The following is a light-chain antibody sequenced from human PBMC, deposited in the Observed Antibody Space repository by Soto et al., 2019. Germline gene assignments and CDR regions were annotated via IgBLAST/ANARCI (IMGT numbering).Light chain of an antibody. CDR2: KAS. CDR3: QQLHDYPIT. CDR1: QSISSW. Sequence: DIQMTQSPSTLSASVGDRVTITCRASQSISSWLAWYQQKPGKAPKLLIYKASSLESGVPSRFSGSGSGTEFTLTISSLRPEDFATYYCQQLHDYPITFGQGTKVDIK. V-gene: IGKV1-5*03. J-gene: IGKJ1*01.